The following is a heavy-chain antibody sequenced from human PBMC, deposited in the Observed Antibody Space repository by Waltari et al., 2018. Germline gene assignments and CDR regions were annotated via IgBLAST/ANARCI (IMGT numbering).Heavy chain of an antibody. J-gene: IGHJ4*02. D-gene: IGHD3-22*01. CDR1: GFSFTYYY. CDR2: INSGGSST. V-gene: IGHV3-66*01. Sequence: EVQLVESGGGLAKPGGSLRLSCAASGFSFTYYYMSWVRQAPGKGLEWISGINSGGSSTYYADSVKGRFTISRENAKNTLYHQMDSLRAEDTAVYYCARINSNFFDYWGQGVLVTVSS. CDR3: ARINSNFFDY.